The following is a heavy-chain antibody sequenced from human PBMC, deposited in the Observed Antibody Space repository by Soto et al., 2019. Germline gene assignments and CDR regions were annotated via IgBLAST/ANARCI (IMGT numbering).Heavy chain of an antibody. CDR1: GYTFTTHG. J-gene: IGHJ5*02. Sequence: QVQLVQSGAEVKKPGASVKVSCKASGYTFTTHGISWVRQVPAEGLEWMGWVRGDNGHTNYAQSLQGRVTMTTDTSTNTAYMELRSLRSDDPAVYYCARDLGYCRSGTCYREWFDPWGQGTLVTVSS. V-gene: IGHV1-18*01. CDR3: ARDLGYCRSGTCYREWFDP. CDR2: VRGDNGHT. D-gene: IGHD2-15*01.